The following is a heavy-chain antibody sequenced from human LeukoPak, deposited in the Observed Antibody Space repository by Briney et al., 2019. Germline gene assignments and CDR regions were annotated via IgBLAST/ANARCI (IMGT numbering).Heavy chain of an antibody. D-gene: IGHD6-25*01. V-gene: IGHV3-20*04. J-gene: IGHJ4*02. CDR1: GFTFDDYG. Sequence: GGSLGLSCAASGFTFDDYGMTWVRQPPGKGLEWVSGIDWNGGSTGYADSVKGRFTISRDNAKNSLYLQMDSLRAEDTALYYCARALRVGSSGYYYFDYWGQGTLVTVSS. CDR2: IDWNGGST. CDR3: ARALRVGSSGYYYFDY.